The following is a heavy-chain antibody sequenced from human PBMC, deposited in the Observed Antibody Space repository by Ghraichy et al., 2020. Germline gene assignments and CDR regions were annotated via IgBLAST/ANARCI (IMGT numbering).Heavy chain of an antibody. CDR3: ARASQYYDFWSGYRGTPFDY. CDR1: GYTFTSYG. Sequence: ASVKVSCKASGYTFTSYGISWVRQAPGQGLEWMGWISAYNGNTNYAQKLQGRVTMTTDTSTSTAYMELRSLRSDDTAVYYCARASQYYDFWSGYRGTPFDYWGQGTLVTVSS. D-gene: IGHD3-3*01. CDR2: ISAYNGNT. V-gene: IGHV1-18*01. J-gene: IGHJ4*02.